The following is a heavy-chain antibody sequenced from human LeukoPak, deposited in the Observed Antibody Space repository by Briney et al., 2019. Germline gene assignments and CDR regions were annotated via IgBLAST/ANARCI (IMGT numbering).Heavy chain of an antibody. Sequence: GGSLRLSCAASGFTFSSYEMNWVRQAPGKGLQWVSYISSSGSTIYYTDSVKGRFTISRDNAKNSLYLQMNSLRDEDTAVYYCARDQLSPRWYFDLWGRGTLVTVSS. CDR1: GFTFSSYE. J-gene: IGHJ2*01. CDR3: ARDQLSPRWYFDL. CDR2: ISSSGSTI. D-gene: IGHD3-16*02. V-gene: IGHV3-48*03.